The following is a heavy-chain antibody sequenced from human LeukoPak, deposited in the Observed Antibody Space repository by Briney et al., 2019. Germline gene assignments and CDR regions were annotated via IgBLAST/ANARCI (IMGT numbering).Heavy chain of an antibody. CDR2: IYSSGST. CDR3: ARESSGTPYYYYGMDV. CDR1: GGSITSYF. V-gene: IGHV4-59*12. J-gene: IGHJ6*02. Sequence: SETLSLTCTVSGGSITSYFWSWIRQPPGKGLEWIGYIYSSGSTTYNPSLKSRVTISVDTSKNQFSLKLSSVTAADTAVYYCARESSGTPYYYYGMDVWGQGTTVTVSS. D-gene: IGHD1-1*01.